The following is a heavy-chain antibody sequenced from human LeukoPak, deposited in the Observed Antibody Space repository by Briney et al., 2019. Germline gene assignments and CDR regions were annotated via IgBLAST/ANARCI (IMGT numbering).Heavy chain of an antibody. CDR2: ISYDGSNK. CDR3: ARDLDPSDGTVTFDY. J-gene: IGHJ4*02. CDR1: GFTFNSFG. Sequence: PGGSLRLSCAASGFTFNSFGMHWVRQAPGKGLEWVAVISYDGSNKYFADSVKGRFTISRDNSKNTLYLQMDSLRDEDTSVYYCARDLDPSDGTVTFDYWGQGALVTVSS. V-gene: IGHV3-30*03. D-gene: IGHD4-17*01.